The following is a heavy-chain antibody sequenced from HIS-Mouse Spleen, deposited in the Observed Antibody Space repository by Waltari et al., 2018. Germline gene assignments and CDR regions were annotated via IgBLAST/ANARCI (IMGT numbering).Heavy chain of an antibody. CDR2: IYRGGST. V-gene: IGHV3-66*01. J-gene: IGHJ3*02. Sequence: EVQLVESGGGLVQPGGSLRLSCAASGFTVSSTYMSWVRRAPGKGLGWVSVIYRGGSTYYADSVKGRFTISRDNSKNTLYLQMNSLRAEDTAVYYCARAVYSSSWYAFDIWGQGTMVTVSS. CDR1: GFTVSSTY. CDR3: ARAVYSSSWYAFDI. D-gene: IGHD6-13*01.